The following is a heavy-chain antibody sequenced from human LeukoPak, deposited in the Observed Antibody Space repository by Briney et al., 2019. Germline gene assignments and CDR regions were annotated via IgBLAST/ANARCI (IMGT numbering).Heavy chain of an antibody. CDR3: AKDFTPDGIWDIDY. CDR2: IYGGGSGST. J-gene: IGHJ4*02. V-gene: IGHV3-23*01. Sequence: GGPLRLSCVASGFTFSKYTMSWVRQAPGKGLEWVSGIYGGGSGSTFYAESVKGRFTISRDNSKNTLYLQMNSLRDEDTAIYYCAKDFTPDGIWDIDYWGRGTLITVSS. D-gene: IGHD1-14*01. CDR1: GFTFSKYT.